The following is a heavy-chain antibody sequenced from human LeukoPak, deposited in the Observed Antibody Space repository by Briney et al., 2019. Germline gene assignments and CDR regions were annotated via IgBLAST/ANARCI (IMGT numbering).Heavy chain of an antibody. J-gene: IGHJ5*02. CDR2: IYYSGST. V-gene: IGHV4-34*01. CDR1: GGSFSGYY. CDR3: ARRGVLRYFDWLPNWFDP. Sequence: PSETLSLTCAVYGGSFSGYYWSWIRQPPGKGVEWIGEIYYSGSTNYTTSLKSRVTISVDTSKTQFSLKLSSVTAADTAVYYCARRGVLRYFDWLPNWFDPWGQGTLVTVSS. D-gene: IGHD3-9*01.